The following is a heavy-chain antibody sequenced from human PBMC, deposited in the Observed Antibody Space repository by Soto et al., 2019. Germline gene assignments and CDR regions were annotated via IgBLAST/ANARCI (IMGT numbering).Heavy chain of an antibody. V-gene: IGHV4-38-2*02. J-gene: IGHJ3*02. Sequence: LSLTCAVSGYSISSGYYWGWIRQPPGKGLEWIGSIYHSGSTYYNPSLKSRVTISVDTSKNQFSLKLSSVTAADTAVYYCARDVSGVAGSDAFDIWGQGTMVTVS. CDR1: GYSISSGYY. CDR2: IYHSGST. D-gene: IGHD6-19*01. CDR3: ARDVSGVAGSDAFDI.